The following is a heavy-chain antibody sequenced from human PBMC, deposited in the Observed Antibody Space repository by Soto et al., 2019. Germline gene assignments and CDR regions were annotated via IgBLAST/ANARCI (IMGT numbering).Heavy chain of an antibody. CDR2: INAGNGNT. D-gene: IGHD2-15*01. CDR1: GYTLTSYA. J-gene: IGHJ3*02. Sequence: ASVEVSSKASGYTLTSYAMHWVRQAPGQRLEWMGWINAGNGNTKYSQKFQGRVTITRDTSASTAYMELSSLRSEDTAVYYCAXVWCSGGSCYSFLGIWGQGTMVTVSS. CDR3: AXVWCSGGSCYSFLGI. V-gene: IGHV1-3*01.